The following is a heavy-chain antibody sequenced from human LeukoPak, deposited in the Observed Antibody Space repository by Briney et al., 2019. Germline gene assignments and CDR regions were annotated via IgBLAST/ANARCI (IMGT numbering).Heavy chain of an antibody. V-gene: IGHV3-48*03. CDR3: ARETEPADYGDYSH. Sequence: GGSLRLSCAASGFTFSSYKMNWVRQAPGKGLEWVSYISSGGSAIYYADSVKGRFTISRDNARNSLYLQMNSLRAEDTAVYYCARETEPADYGDYSHWGQGTLVTVSS. CDR1: GFTFSSYK. CDR2: ISSGGSAI. D-gene: IGHD4-17*01. J-gene: IGHJ4*02.